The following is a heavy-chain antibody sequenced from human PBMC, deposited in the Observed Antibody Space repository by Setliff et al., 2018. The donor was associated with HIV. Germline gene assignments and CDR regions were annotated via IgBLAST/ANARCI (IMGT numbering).Heavy chain of an antibody. D-gene: IGHD3-22*01. CDR1: GYTFTSYY. V-gene: IGHV1-46*01. CDR2: INPSGGSA. J-gene: IGHJ3*02. CDR3: ARDYFDSSAYHYGFGAFDI. Sequence: ASVKVSCKASGYTFTSYYVHWVRQAPGQGLEWMGMINPSGGSASYAQKFQGRVTMSRDTSTSTVYMELSSLRSEDTAVYYCARDYFDSSAYHYGFGAFDIWGQGTMVTVSS.